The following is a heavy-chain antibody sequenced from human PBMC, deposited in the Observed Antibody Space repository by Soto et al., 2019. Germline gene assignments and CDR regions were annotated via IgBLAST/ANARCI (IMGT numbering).Heavy chain of an antibody. J-gene: IGHJ4*02. CDR2: ISYDGSNK. Sequence: QVQLVESGGGVVRPGRSLRLSCAASGFTFSSYGMHWVRQAPGKGLEWVAVISYDGSNKYYADSVKGRFTISRDNSKNTLYLQMNSLRAEDTAVYYCAKDETTVTTSFGYWGQGTLVTVSS. CDR1: GFTFSSYG. V-gene: IGHV3-30*18. D-gene: IGHD4-17*01. CDR3: AKDETTVTTSFGY.